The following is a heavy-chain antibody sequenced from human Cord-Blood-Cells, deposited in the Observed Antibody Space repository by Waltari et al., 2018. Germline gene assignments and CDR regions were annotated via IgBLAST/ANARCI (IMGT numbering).Heavy chain of an antibody. J-gene: IGHJ4*02. D-gene: IGHD6-13*01. Sequence: EVQLVESGGGLIQPGGSLRLSCEASGCTVSGNYLHWVRQAPGKGLEWVSVIYSGGSTYYAHAVKCRCTIARDNSKNTLYLQMNSLRAEDTAVYYCARGGSSSWDYWGQGTLVTVSS. CDR1: GCTVSGNY. V-gene: IGHV3-53*01. CDR3: ARGGSSSWDY. CDR2: IYSGGST.